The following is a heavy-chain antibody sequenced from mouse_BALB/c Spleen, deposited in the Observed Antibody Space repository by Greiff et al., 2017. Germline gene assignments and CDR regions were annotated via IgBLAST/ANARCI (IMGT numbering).Heavy chain of an antibody. CDR3: ARGGNYVPFAY. J-gene: IGHJ3*01. CDR1: GFNIKDTY. D-gene: IGHD2-1*01. V-gene: IGHV14-3*02. Sequence: VQLQQSGAELVKPGASVKLSCTASGFNIKDTYMHWVKQGPEQGLEWIGRIDPANGNTKYDPKFQGKATITADTSSNTAYLQLSSLTSEDTAVYYCARGGNYVPFAYWGQGTLVTVSA. CDR2: IDPANGNT.